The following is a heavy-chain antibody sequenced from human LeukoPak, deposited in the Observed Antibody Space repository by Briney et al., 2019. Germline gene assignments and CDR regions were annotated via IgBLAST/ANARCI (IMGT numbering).Heavy chain of an antibody. V-gene: IGHV4-59*11. J-gene: IGHJ5*02. CDR3: ARGEDFKSSRFDP. CDR1: GDSISGHY. Sequence: SETLSLTCTVSGDSISGHYWNWIRQPPGKGLEWIGYIYNSGTTKYNPFLESRVTISVDTSKNQFSLKLTSVTAADTAVYYCARGEDFKSSRFDPWGQGTLVTVSS. CDR2: IYNSGTT. D-gene: IGHD1-26*01.